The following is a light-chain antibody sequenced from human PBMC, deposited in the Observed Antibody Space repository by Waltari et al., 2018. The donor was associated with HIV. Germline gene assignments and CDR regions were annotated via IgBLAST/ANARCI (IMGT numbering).Light chain of an antibody. Sequence: IQLTQSPSFLSSSVRDRVTITCRASQGISSYLAWYQQKPGKAPKLLIYAASALQSGVPSRFSGSGSGTVFTITISSLQPEDFATYYCQQLNSYPITFGQGTRLEIK. CDR2: AAS. CDR1: QGISSY. CDR3: QQLNSYPIT. J-gene: IGKJ5*01. V-gene: IGKV1-9*01.